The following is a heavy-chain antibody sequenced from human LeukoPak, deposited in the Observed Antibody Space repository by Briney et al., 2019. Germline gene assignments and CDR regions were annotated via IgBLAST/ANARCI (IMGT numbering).Heavy chain of an antibody. CDR2: INPNSGGT. D-gene: IGHD4-17*01. CDR1: GYTFTGYY. Sequence: ASVKVSCKASGYTFTGYYMHWVRQAPGQGLEWMGRINPNSGGTNYAQKFQGGVTMTRDTSISTAYMELSRLRSDDTAVYYCARLDYGEDLDYWGQGTLVTVSS. J-gene: IGHJ4*02. CDR3: ARLDYGEDLDY. V-gene: IGHV1-2*06.